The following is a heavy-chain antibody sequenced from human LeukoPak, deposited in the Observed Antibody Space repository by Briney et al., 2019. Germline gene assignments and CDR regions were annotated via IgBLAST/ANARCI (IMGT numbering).Heavy chain of an antibody. D-gene: IGHD1-26*01. CDR2: IYPGDSDT. V-gene: IGHV5-51*01. CDR3: ARPLQSGSFSGFDY. J-gene: IGHJ4*02. CDR1: GYSFTTYW. Sequence: GESLKISCKASGYSFTTYWIAWVRQVPGKGLEWMGIIYPGDSDTRYSPSFQGQVTISADKSISTAYLQWSTLKASDTAMYYCARPLQSGSFSGFDYWGQGTLVTVSS.